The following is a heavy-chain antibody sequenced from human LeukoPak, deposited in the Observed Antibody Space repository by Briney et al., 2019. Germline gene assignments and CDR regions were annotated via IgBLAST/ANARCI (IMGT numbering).Heavy chain of an antibody. V-gene: IGHV4-38-2*02. D-gene: IGHD4-11*01. Sequence: PSETLSLTCTVSGYSISSGYYWGWIRQPPGKGLEWIGSIYHSGSTYYNPSLKSRVTISVDTSKNQFSLKLSSVTAADTAVYYCARELTNPDAFDIWGQGTMVTVSS. J-gene: IGHJ3*02. CDR1: GYSISSGYY. CDR2: IYHSGST. CDR3: ARELTNPDAFDI.